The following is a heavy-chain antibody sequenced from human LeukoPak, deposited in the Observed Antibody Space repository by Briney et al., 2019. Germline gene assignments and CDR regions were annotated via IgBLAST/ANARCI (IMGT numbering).Heavy chain of an antibody. D-gene: IGHD2-15*01. Sequence: SETLSLTCTVSGGSIRSSSYYWGWIRQPPGKGLEWIGSIHYSGSTYYNPSLQSRVTISVDTSKNQFSLKLRSVTAADTAVYYCARGEGYCSGGSCYFGYWGQGTLVTVSS. CDR3: ARGEGYCSGGSCYFGY. CDR1: GGSIRSSSYY. CDR2: IHYSGST. V-gene: IGHV4-39*01. J-gene: IGHJ4*02.